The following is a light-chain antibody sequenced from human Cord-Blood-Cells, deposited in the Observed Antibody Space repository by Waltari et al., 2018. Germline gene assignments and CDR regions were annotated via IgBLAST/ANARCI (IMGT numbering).Light chain of an antibody. CDR2: DAA. CDR1: QSISSL. J-gene: IGKJ1*01. CDR3: QQYNSYWT. V-gene: IGKV1-5*01. Sequence: DIQMTQSPSTLSASVGDRVTTTCWASQSISSLLAWYQQKPGKAPKLLIYDAASLESGVPLSFSGSGSGTEFTLTNSSLQPYDFANDYCQQYNSYWTFGQGTKVEIK.